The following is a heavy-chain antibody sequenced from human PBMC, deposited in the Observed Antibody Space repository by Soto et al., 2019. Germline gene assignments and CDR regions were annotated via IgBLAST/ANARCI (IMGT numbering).Heavy chain of an antibody. V-gene: IGHV5-51*01. CDR3: ARLFDTSGWYDY. D-gene: IGHD6-19*01. Sequence: PGESLKISCNGSGYSFTSYWICWVRQMPWKGLERMGIIYPGDSDTRYSPSFQGQVTISADKSITTTYLQWSSLKASDTAIYYCARLFDTSGWYDYWGQGTLVTVSS. CDR1: GYSFTSYW. J-gene: IGHJ4*02. CDR2: IYPGDSDT.